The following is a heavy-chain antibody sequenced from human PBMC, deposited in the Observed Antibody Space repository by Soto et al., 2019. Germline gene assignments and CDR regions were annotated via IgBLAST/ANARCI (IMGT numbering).Heavy chain of an antibody. V-gene: IGHV1-2*04. Sequence: ASVKVSCKASGYTFTGYYMHWVRQAPGQGLEWMGWINPNSGGTNYTQKFQGWVTMTRDTSISTAYMELSRLRSDDTAVYYCARGNRERIGAAFDIWGQGTMVTVSS. J-gene: IGHJ3*02. CDR2: INPNSGGT. CDR1: GYTFTGYY. CDR3: ARGNRERIGAAFDI. D-gene: IGHD1-26*01.